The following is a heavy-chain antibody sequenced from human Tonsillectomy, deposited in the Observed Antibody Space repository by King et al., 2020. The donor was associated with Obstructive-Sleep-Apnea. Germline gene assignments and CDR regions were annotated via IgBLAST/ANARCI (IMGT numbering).Heavy chain of an antibody. V-gene: IGHV1-2*02. D-gene: IGHD5-12*01. CDR2: INPNSGGT. CDR3: ARSGYISDYYGMDV. Sequence: VQLVQSGAEVKKPGASLKVSCKASGYTFTGYYIHWVRQAPGQGLEWMGRINPNSGGTNYAQKFQDRVTMTRDTSISTAYMELRRLRSDDTAVYYCARSGYISDYYGMDVWGQGTTVTVSS. CDR1: GYTFTGYY. J-gene: IGHJ6*02.